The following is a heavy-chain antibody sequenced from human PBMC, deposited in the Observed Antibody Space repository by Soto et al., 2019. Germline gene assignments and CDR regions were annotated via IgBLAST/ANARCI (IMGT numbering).Heavy chain of an antibody. CDR2: IYPGDSDI. V-gene: IGHV5-51*01. Sequence: GESLKISCKDSGYSFSSYWIAWVRQMPGKGLEWMGIIYPGDSDIKYSPSFQGQVTISADKSISTAYLQWSSLKASDTAMYYCARHGAPPSSTVFEGAGYYYGMDVWGQGTTVTVSS. J-gene: IGHJ6*02. CDR1: GYSFSSYW. CDR3: ARHGAPPSSTVFEGAGYYYGMDV. D-gene: IGHD3-3*01.